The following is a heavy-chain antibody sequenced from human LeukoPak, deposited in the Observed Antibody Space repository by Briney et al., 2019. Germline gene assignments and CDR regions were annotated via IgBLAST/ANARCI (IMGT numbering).Heavy chain of an antibody. J-gene: IGHJ4*02. Sequence: SETLSLTCTVSGGSISSYYWSWIRQPPGKGLEWIGYIYYSGSTNYNPSLKSRVTISVDTSKNQFSLKLSSVTAADTAVYYCARDESGYLHYFDYWGQGTLVTVSS. D-gene: IGHD3-3*01. CDR1: GGSISSYY. V-gene: IGHV4-59*01. CDR3: ARDESGYLHYFDY. CDR2: IYYSGST.